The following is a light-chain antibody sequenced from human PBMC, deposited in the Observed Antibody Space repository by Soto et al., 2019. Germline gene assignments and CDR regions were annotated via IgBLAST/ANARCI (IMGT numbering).Light chain of an antibody. CDR1: QSVTSSY. CDR3: QQYGDSPPNT. V-gene: IGKV3-20*01. J-gene: IGKJ2*01. CDR2: GAS. Sequence: EIVLTQSPGTLSLSPGERATLSCRASQSVTSSYLAWYQLKPGQAPRVLIYGASNRATGIPDRFSGSVSGTDFTLTISRLEPEDVAVYFCQQYGDSPPNTFGQGTKVEI.